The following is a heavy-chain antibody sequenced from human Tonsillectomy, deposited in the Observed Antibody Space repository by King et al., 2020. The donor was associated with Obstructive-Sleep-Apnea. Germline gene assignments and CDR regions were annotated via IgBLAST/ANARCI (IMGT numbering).Heavy chain of an antibody. CDR1: GYSFSNYW. CDR2: IHPYDSDT. CDR3: ARRDDILTSYYFDY. V-gene: IGHV5-51*01. Sequence: EAQLVQSGAEVKKPGESLKLSCKGSGYSFSNYWIGWVRQMPGKGLEWMGVIHPYDSDTRYSPSFEGQVTFSADKSISTAYLQWTSLKASDTAMYYCARRDDILTSYYFDYWGQGTLVTVSS. D-gene: IGHD3-9*01. J-gene: IGHJ4*02.